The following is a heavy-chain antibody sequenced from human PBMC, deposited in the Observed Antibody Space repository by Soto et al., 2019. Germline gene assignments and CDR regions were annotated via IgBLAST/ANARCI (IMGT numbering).Heavy chain of an antibody. V-gene: IGHV3-73*01. CDR1: GFTFSGSA. D-gene: IGHD3-3*01. CDR2: IRSKANSYAT. Sequence: PGGSLRLSCAASGFTFSGSAMHWVRQASGKGLEWVGRIRSKANSYATAYAASVKGRFTISRDDSKNTAYLQMNSLKTEDTAVYYCTRRPTQLGLLPSDLWDDAFDIWGQGTMVTVSS. CDR3: TRRPTQLGLLPSDLWDDAFDI. J-gene: IGHJ3*02.